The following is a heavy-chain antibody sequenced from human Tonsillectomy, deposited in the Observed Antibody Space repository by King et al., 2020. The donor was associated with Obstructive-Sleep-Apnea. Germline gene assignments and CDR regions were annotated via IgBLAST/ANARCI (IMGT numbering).Heavy chain of an antibody. D-gene: IGHD4-23*01. Sequence: QLVQSGGGLGQPGGSLRLSCADSGFTFSNSWMRWVRQAPGKGLEWVANSKQDGRERYYVEPVKGRVTISRDKAKNSLYLQMNSLRAEDTAVYYCARNFGGDSGNWGQGTLVTVSS. J-gene: IGHJ4*02. CDR2: SKQDGRER. CDR3: ARNFGGDSGN. CDR1: GFTFSNSW. V-gene: IGHV3-7*01.